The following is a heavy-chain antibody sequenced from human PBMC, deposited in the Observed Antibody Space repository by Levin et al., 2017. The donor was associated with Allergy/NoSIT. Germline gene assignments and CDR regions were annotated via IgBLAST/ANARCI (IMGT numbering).Heavy chain of an antibody. D-gene: IGHD2-15*01. V-gene: IGHV4-61*02. CDR1: GDSISNSDYY. CDR3: ARGQCGIGCPKYNWFGP. Sequence: SETLSLTCFVSGDSISNSDYYWTWIRQPAGMRLEWIGRTYSNGRTNYNSSLNSRVTISLDTSKNLFSLKLTSVTAADTAVYYCARGQCGIGCPKYNWFGPWGQGILVTVSS. CDR2: TYSNGRT. J-gene: IGHJ5*02.